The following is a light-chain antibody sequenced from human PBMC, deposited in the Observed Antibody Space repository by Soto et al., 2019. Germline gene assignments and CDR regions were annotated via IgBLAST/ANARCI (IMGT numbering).Light chain of an antibody. CDR3: QQYKSFPLT. CDR2: GAS. V-gene: IGKV1-16*02. J-gene: IGKJ4*01. CDR1: QDISTY. Sequence: DITMTQSPSSLSASVGDRVTITCRASQDISTYLVWFQQRPGKAPKSLIYGASTLQSGVPSKFSGSGSGTDFTLTISSLQAEDSATYYCQQYKSFPLTFGGGTKVEIK.